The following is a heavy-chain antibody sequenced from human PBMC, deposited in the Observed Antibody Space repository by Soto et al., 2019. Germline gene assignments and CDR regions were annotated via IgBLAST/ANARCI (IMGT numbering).Heavy chain of an antibody. CDR1: GGSFSGYY. J-gene: IGHJ4*02. D-gene: IGHD2-15*01. Sequence: QVQLQQWGAGLLKPSETLSLTCAVYGGSFSGYYWSWIRQPPGKGLEWIGEINHSGSTNYNPSLKSRVTRSVDTSKNQFSRKLSAVTAADTAVYYCARLEGGCSGGSCPPEDYWGQGTLVTVSS. CDR2: INHSGST. CDR3: ARLEGGCSGGSCPPEDY. V-gene: IGHV4-34*01.